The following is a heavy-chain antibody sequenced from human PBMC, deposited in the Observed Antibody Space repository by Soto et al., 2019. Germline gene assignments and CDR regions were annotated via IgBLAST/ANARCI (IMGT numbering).Heavy chain of an antibody. Sequence: GESLKISCKGSGYSFTSYWIGWVRQMPGKGQEWMGIIYPGDSDTRYSPSFQGQVTISADKSISTAYLQWSSLKASDTAMYYCARQYCSSTSCHNYYYYYYMDVWGKGTTVTVSS. CDR2: IYPGDSDT. V-gene: IGHV5-51*01. D-gene: IGHD2-2*02. CDR3: ARQYCSSTSCHNYYYYYYMDV. J-gene: IGHJ6*03. CDR1: GYSFTSYW.